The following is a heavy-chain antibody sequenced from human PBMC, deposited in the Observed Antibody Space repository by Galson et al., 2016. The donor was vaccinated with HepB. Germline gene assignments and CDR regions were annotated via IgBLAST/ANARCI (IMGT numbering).Heavy chain of an antibody. J-gene: IGHJ4*02. D-gene: IGHD1-7*01. CDR3: ARGKLELRVSDS. CDR2: INHSGNT. CDR1: GGSFRGYY. V-gene: IGHV4-34*01. Sequence: ETLSLTCAVYGGSFRGYYWSWIRQPPGKGLEWIGEINHSGNTNYNPSLKSRVTISVDMSKNQFSLKLSSVTAADTAVYYSARGKLELRVSDSWGQGTLVTVSS.